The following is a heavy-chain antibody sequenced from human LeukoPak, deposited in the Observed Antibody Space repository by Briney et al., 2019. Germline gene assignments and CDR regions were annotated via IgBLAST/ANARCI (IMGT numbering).Heavy chain of an antibody. CDR1: GFTFDDYA. J-gene: IGHJ4*02. D-gene: IGHD1-14*01. CDR2: ISWNSGSI. V-gene: IGHV3-9*01. Sequence: GGSLRLSCAASGFTFDDYAMHWVRQAPGKGLEWVSGISWNSGSIGYADSVKGRFTISRDNAKNSLYLQMNSLRAEDTALYYCAKGKNLESEFDYWGQGTLVTVSS. CDR3: AKGKNLESEFDY.